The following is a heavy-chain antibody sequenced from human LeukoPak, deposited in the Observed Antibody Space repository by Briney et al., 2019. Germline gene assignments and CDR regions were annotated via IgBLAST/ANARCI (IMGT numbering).Heavy chain of an antibody. Sequence: PGGSLRLSCAASGFTFSDYYMSWIRQAPGKGLEWISYITNSGSTIYYADSVKGRFTISRDNAKNSLYLQMNSLRAEDTAVYYCARDRGMVATETGYYFDYWGQGTLVTVSS. D-gene: IGHD5-12*01. J-gene: IGHJ4*02. V-gene: IGHV3-11*01. CDR2: ITNSGSTI. CDR1: GFTFSDYY. CDR3: ARDRGMVATETGYYFDY.